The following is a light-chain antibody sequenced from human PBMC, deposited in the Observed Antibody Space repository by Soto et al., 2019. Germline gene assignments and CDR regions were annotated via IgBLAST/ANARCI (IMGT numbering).Light chain of an antibody. J-gene: IGKJ3*01. CDR2: RAS. Sequence: DIQMTQSPSTLSASVGDRVTITCRASQTISNLLAWYQQKPGRAPKLLIFRASTLEIGVPSRFSGSGSGTEFTLTISSLLPDDFATYYCQQYHSYSTFGPGTKVDIK. CDR1: QTISNL. V-gene: IGKV1-5*03. CDR3: QQYHSYST.